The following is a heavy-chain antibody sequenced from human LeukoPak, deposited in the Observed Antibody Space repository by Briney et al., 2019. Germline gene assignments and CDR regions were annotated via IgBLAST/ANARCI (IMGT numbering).Heavy chain of an antibody. CDR2: ISSSSSTI. V-gene: IGHV3-11*04. J-gene: IGHJ4*02. CDR3: ERGAPPQAFDY. Sequence: GGSLRLSCAASGFTFSDYYMSWIRQAPGKGLEWVSYISSSSSTIYYADSVKGRFTISRDNAKNSLYLQMNSLRAEDTAVYYCERGAPPQAFDYWGQGTLVTVSS. CDR1: GFTFSDYY.